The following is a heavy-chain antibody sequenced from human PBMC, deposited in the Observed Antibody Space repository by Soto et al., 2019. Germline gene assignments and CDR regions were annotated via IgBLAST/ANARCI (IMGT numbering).Heavy chain of an antibody. CDR3: ARETYYDVLTGYLGGMDL. D-gene: IGHD3-9*01. CDR1: GGSISSYH. J-gene: IGHJ6*02. V-gene: IGHV4-59*01. Sequence: SETLSLTCTVSGGSISSYHWSWIRQPPGKGLEWIGYIHYSGSTNYDSPLKTRVTISLDRSKNQFSLKLSSVTAADTAVYYCARETYYDVLTGYLGGMDLWRQGATVTVSS. CDR2: IHYSGST.